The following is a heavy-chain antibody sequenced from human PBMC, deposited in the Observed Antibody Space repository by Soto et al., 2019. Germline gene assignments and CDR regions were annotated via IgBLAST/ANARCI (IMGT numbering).Heavy chain of an antibody. V-gene: IGHV1-2*04. J-gene: IGHJ6*02. Sequence: ASVKVSCKASGYTFTGYYMHWVRQAPGQGLEWMGWINPNSGGTNYAQKFQGWVTMTRDTSISTAYMELSRLRSDDTAVYYCATGATFSYYCGMSGRRRGNTVAVAS. D-gene: IGHD1-26*01. CDR3: ATGATFSYYCGMSG. CDR1: GYTFTGYY. CDR2: INPNSGGT.